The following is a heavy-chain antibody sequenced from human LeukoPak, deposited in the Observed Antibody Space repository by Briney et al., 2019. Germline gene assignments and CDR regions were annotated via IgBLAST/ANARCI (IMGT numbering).Heavy chain of an antibody. CDR1: GGSTNSYL. Sequence: MTSETLSLTCTVSGGSTNSYLWSWIRQPPGKGLEWIGFIYDSGSTSYNPSLKSRATISADTSKNQFSLKLTSVTAADTAIYYCARRNDFDIWGQGTMVTVSS. V-gene: IGHV4-4*09. CDR2: IYDSGST. CDR3: ARRNDFDI. J-gene: IGHJ3*02.